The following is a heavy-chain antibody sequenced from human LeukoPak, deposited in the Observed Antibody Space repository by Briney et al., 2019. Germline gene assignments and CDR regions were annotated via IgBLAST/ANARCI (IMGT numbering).Heavy chain of an antibody. CDR2: IWYDGSNK. D-gene: IGHD5-12*01. CDR3: AKDRVPDSGYDIDY. J-gene: IGHJ4*02. CDR1: GFTFRNYG. V-gene: IGHV3-33*06. Sequence: PGGSLRLSCAASGFTFRNYGMHWVRQAPGKGLEWVAVIWYDGSNKYYADSVKGRFTISRDNSENILYLQMDSLRVEDTAMYYCAKDRVPDSGYDIDYWGQGTLVTVSS.